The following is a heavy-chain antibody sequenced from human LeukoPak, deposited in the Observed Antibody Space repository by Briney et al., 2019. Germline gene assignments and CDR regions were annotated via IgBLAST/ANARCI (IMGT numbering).Heavy chain of an antibody. D-gene: IGHD3-3*01. CDR2: INHSGST. CDR1: GVSFSAYF. Sequence: SETLSLTCAVNGVSFSAYFWNWIRQPPGKGLEWIGEINHSGSTNYNPSLKSRVTISVDTSKNQFSLKLSSVTAADTAVYYCARGLRFLTNWFDPWGQGTLVTVSS. V-gene: IGHV4-34*01. CDR3: ARGLRFLTNWFDP. J-gene: IGHJ5*02.